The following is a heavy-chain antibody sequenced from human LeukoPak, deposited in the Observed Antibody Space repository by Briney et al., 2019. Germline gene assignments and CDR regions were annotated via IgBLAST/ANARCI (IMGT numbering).Heavy chain of an antibody. CDR2: INPKSGGT. D-gene: IGHD2-15*01. J-gene: IGHJ4*02. CDR3: ARVEVFIVEPYFDY. V-gene: IGHV1-2*02. Sequence: GASVKVSCKASGYTFTGYYMHWVRQAPGQGLELKGWINPKSGGTNYAQKFQGRVTMTRDTSISTAYMELSRLRSDDTAVYYCARVEVFIVEPYFDYWGRGTLVTVCS. CDR1: GYTFTGYY.